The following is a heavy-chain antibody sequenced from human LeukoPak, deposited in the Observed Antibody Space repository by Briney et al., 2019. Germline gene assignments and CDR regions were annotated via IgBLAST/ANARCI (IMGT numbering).Heavy chain of an antibody. CDR1: GGSISSYY. D-gene: IGHD4-17*01. V-gene: IGHV4-59*01. Sequence: ASETLSLTCTVSGGSISSYYWSWIRQPPGKGLEWIGYIYYSGSTNYNPSLKSRVTISVDTSKNQFSLKLSSVTAADTAVYYCARGPYGDYAPFDYWGQGTLVTVSS. J-gene: IGHJ4*02. CDR2: IYYSGST. CDR3: ARGPYGDYAPFDY.